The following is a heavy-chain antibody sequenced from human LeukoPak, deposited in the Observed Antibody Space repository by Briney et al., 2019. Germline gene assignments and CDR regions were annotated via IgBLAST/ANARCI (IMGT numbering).Heavy chain of an antibody. J-gene: IGHJ3*02. CDR3: ARIAAMVNGFGAFDI. Sequence: GASVKVSCKASGGTLRSYGISWVRQAPGQGLEWMGGIIPIFGTANYEQKFQGRVTITTDEPTSTAYMELSSLRSEDTAVYYCARIAAMVNGFGAFDIWGHGTMVTVSS. CDR2: IIPIFGTA. D-gene: IGHD5-18*01. CDR1: GGTLRSYG. V-gene: IGHV1-69*05.